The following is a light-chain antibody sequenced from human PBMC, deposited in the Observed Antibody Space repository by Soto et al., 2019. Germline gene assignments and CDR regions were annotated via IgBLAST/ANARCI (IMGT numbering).Light chain of an antibody. CDR1: QSVSSSY. CDR3: QQDYNLPPT. V-gene: IGKV3D-7*01. CDR2: GAS. J-gene: IGKJ1*01. Sequence: RSWPPGEIVTLSCRASQSVSSSYLTWYQQKPGQAPRLLIYGASTRATGIPARFSGSGSGTDFTLTISSLQPEDFAVYYCQQDYNLPPTFGQGTKVDIK.